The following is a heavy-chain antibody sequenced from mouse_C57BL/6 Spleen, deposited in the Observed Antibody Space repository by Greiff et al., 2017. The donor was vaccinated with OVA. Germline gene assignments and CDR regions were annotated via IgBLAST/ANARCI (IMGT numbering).Heavy chain of an antibody. V-gene: IGHV5-16*01. Sequence: EVKLVESEGGLVQPGSSMKLSCTASGFTFSDYYMAWVRQVPEKGLEWVANINYDGSSSYYLDSLKSRFIISRDNAKNSLYLQMSSLKSEDTATYYCARDGNYAMDYWGQGTSVTVSS. CDR1: GFTFSDYY. CDR2: INYDGSSS. CDR3: ARDGNYAMDY. J-gene: IGHJ4*01. D-gene: IGHD1-1*02.